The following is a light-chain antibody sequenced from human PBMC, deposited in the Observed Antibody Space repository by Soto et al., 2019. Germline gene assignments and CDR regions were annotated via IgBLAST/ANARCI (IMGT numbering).Light chain of an antibody. Sequence: QSVLTQPASVSGSPGQSITMSCTGTSSDIGRYNYVSWFQQHPGKVPKLVIFEVNYRPSGVSDRFSDSKSGNTASLTITGLQAEDEADYYCTSCITANTRCVFGSGTKVTVL. CDR3: TSCITANTRCV. V-gene: IGLV2-14*01. J-gene: IGLJ1*01. CDR1: SSDIGRYNY. CDR2: EVN.